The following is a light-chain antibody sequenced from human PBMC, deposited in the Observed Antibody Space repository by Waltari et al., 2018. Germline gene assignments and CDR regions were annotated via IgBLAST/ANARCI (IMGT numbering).Light chain of an antibody. J-gene: IGLJ2*01. V-gene: IGLV2-14*01. Sequence: QSALTQPASVSGSPGQSITISCTGTSSDVGGYNYVSWYQQHPGKAPKLMIYDVSKRPSGVSNRFSGSKSGHTASLTISGLQAEDEADYYCSSYTRSSTFVFGGGTKLTVL. CDR1: SSDVGGYNY. CDR3: SSYTRSSTFV. CDR2: DVS.